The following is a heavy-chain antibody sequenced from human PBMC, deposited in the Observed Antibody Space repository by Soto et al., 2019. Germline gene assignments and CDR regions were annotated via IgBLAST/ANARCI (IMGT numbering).Heavy chain of an antibody. CDR3: ARDRSWASDY. J-gene: IGHJ4*02. Sequence: GGSLRLSCAASGFTFSSYSMNWVRQAPGKVLEWISYISSSSSAIYYADSVKGRFTISRDNAKNSLYLQMNSLRAEDTAVYYCARDRSWASDYWGQGTLVTVSS. V-gene: IGHV3-48*01. CDR2: ISSSSSAI. D-gene: IGHD1-26*01. CDR1: GFTFSSYS.